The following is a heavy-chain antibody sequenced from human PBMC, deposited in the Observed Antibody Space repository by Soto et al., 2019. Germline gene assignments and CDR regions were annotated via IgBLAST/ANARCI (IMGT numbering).Heavy chain of an antibody. J-gene: IGHJ5*02. D-gene: IGHD3-22*01. CDR3: ARDYFDSSDYTTNWFDP. CDR2: IYHTGNA. Sequence: SETLSLTCSVSGDSISNSRFYWAWIRQPPGEGLEWIGSIYHTGNAYYNPSLKSRVTIFVDTSKNQFSLKLTSVTAADTALYYCARDYFDSSDYTTNWFDPWGQGTLVT. CDR1: GDSISNSRFY. V-gene: IGHV4-39*01.